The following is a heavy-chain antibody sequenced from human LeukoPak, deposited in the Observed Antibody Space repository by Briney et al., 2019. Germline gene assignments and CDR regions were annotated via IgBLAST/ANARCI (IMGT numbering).Heavy chain of an antibody. J-gene: IGHJ4*02. CDR1: GFAFSSYT. D-gene: IGHD4-23*01. V-gene: IGHV3-64*03. Sequence: PGRSLRLSCAASGFAFSSYTMHWVRQAPGKGLEYVSVISSNGITTYYADSVKGRFTISRDNAKSTLYMQVSSLRAEDTAVYYCAGGKDFDYWGQGTLVTVSS. CDR2: ISSNGITT. CDR3: AGGKDFDY.